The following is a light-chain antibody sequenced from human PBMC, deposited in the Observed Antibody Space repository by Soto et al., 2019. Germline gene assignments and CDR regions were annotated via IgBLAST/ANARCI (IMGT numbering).Light chain of an antibody. CDR2: EVV. CDR3: KSYAGSNTYV. V-gene: IGLV2-8*01. J-gene: IGLJ1*01. CDR1: KNDIGGYGF. Sequence: QSALTQPPSASGSPGQSVTISCTVTKNDIGGYGFVSWYQHHPGKAPILIIYEVVQRPSGVPDRFSGSKSGNTASLTVSGLQAADEADYFCKSYAGSNTYVFGSGTKGTVL.